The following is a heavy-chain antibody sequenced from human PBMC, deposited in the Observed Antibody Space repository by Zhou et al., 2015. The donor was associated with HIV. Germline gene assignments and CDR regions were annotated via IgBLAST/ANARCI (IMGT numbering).Heavy chain of an antibody. CDR3: ARGGRIVVVVAAHYYFDY. CDR1: GGTFSSYA. J-gene: IGHJ4*02. V-gene: IGHV1-69*12. D-gene: IGHD2-15*01. CDR2: IIPIFGTA. Sequence: QVQLVQSGAEVKKPGSSVKVSCKASGGTFSSYAISWVRQAPGQGLEWMGGIIPIFGTANYAQKFQGRVTITADESTSTAYMGLSSLRSEDTAVYYCARGGRIVVVVAAHYYFDYWGQGTLVTVSS.